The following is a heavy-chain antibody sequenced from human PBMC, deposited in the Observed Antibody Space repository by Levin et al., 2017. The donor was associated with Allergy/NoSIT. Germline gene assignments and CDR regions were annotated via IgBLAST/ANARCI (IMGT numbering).Heavy chain of an antibody. CDR2: INPNTGGS. CDR3: ARGPLGWNPVDY. V-gene: IGHV1-2*06. Sequence: GGSLRLSCNASGYTFTDYYMHWVRQAPGQGLEWMGRINPNTGGSIFAQKFQGRATVTRDTSSTSGYMVLTGLRSDDTAVYYCARGPLGWNPVDYWGQGTLVTVSS. D-gene: IGHD1-1*01. J-gene: IGHJ4*02. CDR1: GYTFTDYY.